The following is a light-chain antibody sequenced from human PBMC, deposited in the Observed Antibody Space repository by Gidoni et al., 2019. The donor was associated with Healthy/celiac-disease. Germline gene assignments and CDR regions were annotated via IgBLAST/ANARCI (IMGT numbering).Light chain of an antibody. Sequence: QSVLTQQPSGPGAPGQRGTIACTGSSSNIRAGYDVNWYQQLPGTAPKLLIYGNSKRPSGVPDRFSGSKSGTSASLAITGLQAEDEADYYCQSYDSSLSVSVVFGGGTKLTVL. CDR3: QSYDSSLSVSVV. J-gene: IGLJ2*01. CDR1: SSNIRAGYD. CDR2: GNS. V-gene: IGLV1-40*01.